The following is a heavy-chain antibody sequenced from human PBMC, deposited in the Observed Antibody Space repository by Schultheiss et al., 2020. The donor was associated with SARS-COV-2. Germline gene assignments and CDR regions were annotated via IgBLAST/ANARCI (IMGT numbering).Heavy chain of an antibody. Sequence: GSLRLSCTVSGGSVSSGSYYWSWIRQPPGKGLEWIGSIYYSGSTYYNPSLKSRVTISVDTSKNQFSLKLSSVTAADTVVYYCARVRYGDYGRYYFDYWGQGTLVTVSS. CDR2: IYYSGST. CDR3: ARVRYGDYGRYYFDY. D-gene: IGHD4-17*01. V-gene: IGHV4-61*01. J-gene: IGHJ4*02. CDR1: GGSVSSGSYY.